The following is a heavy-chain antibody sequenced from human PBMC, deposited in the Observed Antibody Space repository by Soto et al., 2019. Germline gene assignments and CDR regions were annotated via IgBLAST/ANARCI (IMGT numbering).Heavy chain of an antibody. Sequence: EVQLVDSGGGLVQPGGSLRLSCAGSGFTFGADWMSWVRQAPGKGLEWVANINRGGNDRYYVDSVKGRFTISRDNAKNSLYLQMNSLRAEDTAVYYCTRDLDTSGSAPISEYWGQGTLVTVSS. J-gene: IGHJ4*02. CDR2: INRGGNDR. CDR1: GFTFGADW. D-gene: IGHD3-22*01. V-gene: IGHV3-7*03. CDR3: TRDLDTSGSAPISEY.